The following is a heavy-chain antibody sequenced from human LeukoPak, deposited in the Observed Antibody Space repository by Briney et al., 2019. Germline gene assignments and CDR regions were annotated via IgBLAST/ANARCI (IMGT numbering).Heavy chain of an antibody. CDR1: GGSFSGYY. CDR3: ARDLYSYGTIDI. J-gene: IGHJ3*02. D-gene: IGHD5-18*01. V-gene: IGHV4-34*01. CDR2: INHSGST. Sequence: PSDTLSLTCAVYGGSFSGYYWSWIRQPPGKGLEWIGEINHSGSTNYNPSLKSRVTISVDTSKNQFSLKLSSVTAADTAVYYCARDLYSYGTIDIWGQGTMVTVSS.